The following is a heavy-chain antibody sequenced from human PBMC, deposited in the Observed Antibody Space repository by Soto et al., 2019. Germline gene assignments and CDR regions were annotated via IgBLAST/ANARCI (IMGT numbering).Heavy chain of an antibody. CDR2: VSHDGRNT. Sequence: VQLVESGGGVVQPGRSLRLSCAASGFTFSDYAMHWVRQAPGKGLEWVAVVSHDGRNTHYADSVKGRFTISLEMTSPRAEATAVYYCAKGGRQWLVTSDFNYWGQGALVTVSS. CDR1: GFTFSDYA. CDR3: AKGGRQWLVTSDFNY. V-gene: IGHV3-30*18. D-gene: IGHD6-19*01. J-gene: IGHJ4*02.